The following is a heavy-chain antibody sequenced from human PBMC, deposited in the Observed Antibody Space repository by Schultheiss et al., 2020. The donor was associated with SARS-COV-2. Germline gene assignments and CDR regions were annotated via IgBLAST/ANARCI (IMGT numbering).Heavy chain of an antibody. CDR1: GGSISDYY. Sequence: SETLSLTCTVSGGSISDYYWSWIRQPPGKGLEWIGYIYYSGSTYYNPSLKSRVTISVDTSKNQFSLKLSSVTAADTAVYYCAKDLASVVVAATHPDYWGQGTLVTVSS. CDR2: IYYSGST. D-gene: IGHD2-15*01. V-gene: IGHV4-30-4*01. CDR3: AKDLASVVVAATHPDY. J-gene: IGHJ4*02.